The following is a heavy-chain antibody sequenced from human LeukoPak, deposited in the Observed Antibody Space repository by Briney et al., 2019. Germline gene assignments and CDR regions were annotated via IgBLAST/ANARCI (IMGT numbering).Heavy chain of an antibody. CDR1: RGSISSYY. Sequence: PSEALSLTCTLSRGSISSYYWSWIRQPPGKGLEWIGYTCYTVGTNSNPSLKSRVTISVDTSKNQFSLKLSSVTAADTAVYYCARCIAAASFDPWGQGTLVTVPS. V-gene: IGHV4-59*08. CDR2: TCYTVGT. CDR3: ARCIAAASFDP. D-gene: IGHD6-13*01. J-gene: IGHJ5*02.